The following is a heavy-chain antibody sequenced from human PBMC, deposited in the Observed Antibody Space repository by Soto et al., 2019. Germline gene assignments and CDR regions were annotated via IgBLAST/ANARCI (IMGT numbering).Heavy chain of an antibody. D-gene: IGHD3-16*01. CDR3: AKDLRGGLGAFDI. V-gene: IGHV3-23*01. CDR1: GFTFSSYA. CDR2: ISGSGGST. Sequence: GRSLRLSCAASGFTFSSYAMSWVRQAPGKGLEWVSAISGSGGSTYYADSVKGRFTISRDNSKNTLYLQMNSLRAEDTAVYYCAKDLRGGLGAFDIWGQGTMVTVSS. J-gene: IGHJ3*02.